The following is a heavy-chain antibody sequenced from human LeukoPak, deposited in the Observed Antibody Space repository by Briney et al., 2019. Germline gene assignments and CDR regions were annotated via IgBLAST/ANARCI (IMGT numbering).Heavy chain of an antibody. CDR3: AKLGGHPLHNYYVGV. V-gene: IGHV3-23*01. CDR2: ILDSGYST. CDR1: GFTFSSYA. Sequence: GGSLRLSCAASGFTFSSYAMSWVRQAPGKGLEWVSGILDSGYSTYYANSVKGRFTISRGNSNNTLYLQMNSLRAEDTAVYYCAKLGGHPLHNYYVGVWGKGTTVAVSS. J-gene: IGHJ6*03. D-gene: IGHD3-16*01.